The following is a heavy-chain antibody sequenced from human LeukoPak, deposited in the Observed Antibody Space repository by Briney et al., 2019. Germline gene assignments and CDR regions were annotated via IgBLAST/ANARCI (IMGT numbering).Heavy chain of an antibody. Sequence: SVKVSCKASGDSFSSYAINWVRQAPGQGLEWMGRLIPILEVANYAQNFQGRVTISADKSTGTAYMELSSLTSEDTAVYYCARSWTTSYYYKSSGIDFWGQGTLVTVPS. D-gene: IGHD3-22*01. CDR1: GDSFSSYA. J-gene: IGHJ4*02. V-gene: IGHV1-69*04. CDR3: ARSWTTSYYYKSSGIDF. CDR2: LIPILEVA.